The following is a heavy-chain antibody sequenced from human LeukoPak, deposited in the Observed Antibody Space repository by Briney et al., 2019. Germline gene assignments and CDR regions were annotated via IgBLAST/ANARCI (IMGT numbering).Heavy chain of an antibody. CDR3: ARAFYYDSSGYYSLPAYFDY. CDR1: GGTFSSYA. J-gene: IGHJ4*02. V-gene: IGHV1-69*05. Sequence: SVKVSCKASGGTFSSYAISWVRQAPGQGLEWMGRIIPIFGTANYAQKFQGRVTITTDESTSTAYMELSSLRSEDTAVYYCARAFYYDSSGYYSLPAYFDYWGQGTLVTVSS. D-gene: IGHD3-22*01. CDR2: IIPIFGTA.